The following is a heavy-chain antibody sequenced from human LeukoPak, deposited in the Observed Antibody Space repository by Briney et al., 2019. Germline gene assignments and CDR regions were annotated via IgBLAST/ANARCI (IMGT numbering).Heavy chain of an antibody. Sequence: PSETLSLTCTVSGGSISSSSYYWGWIRQPPGKGLEWIGSIYYSGSTYYNPSLKSRVTISVDTSKNQFSLKLSSVTAADTAVYYCARVYSSGRHTPTRYFQHWGQGTLVTVSS. D-gene: IGHD6-19*01. J-gene: IGHJ1*01. CDR1: GGSISSSSYY. V-gene: IGHV4-39*07. CDR2: IYYSGST. CDR3: ARVYSSGRHTPTRYFQH.